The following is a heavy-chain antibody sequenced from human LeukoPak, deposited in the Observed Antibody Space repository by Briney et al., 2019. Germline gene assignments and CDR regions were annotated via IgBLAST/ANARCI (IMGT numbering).Heavy chain of an antibody. CDR1: GDSISTYY. Sequence: PSETLSLTCTVSGDSISTYYWSWIRQPPGKGLEWIGYIYYRVTSDYNPSLKSRVTISVDTSKNQFSLKLSSVTAADTAVYYCARDRLKQWLVSGFDPWGQGTLVTVSS. CDR2: IYYRVTS. J-gene: IGHJ5*02. CDR3: ARDRLKQWLVSGFDP. D-gene: IGHD6-19*01. V-gene: IGHV4-59*12.